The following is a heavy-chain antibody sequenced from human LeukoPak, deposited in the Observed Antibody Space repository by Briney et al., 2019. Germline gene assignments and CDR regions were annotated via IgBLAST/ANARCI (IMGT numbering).Heavy chain of an antibody. D-gene: IGHD3-3*01. CDR2: INHSGST. Sequence: TSETLSLTCAVYGGSFSGYYWSWIRQPPGKGLEWIGEINHSGSTNYNPSLKSRVTISVDTSKNQFSLKLSSVTAADTAVYYCARGPYYDFWSGYRYNWFDPWGQGTLVTVSS. CDR1: GGSFSGYY. V-gene: IGHV4-34*01. CDR3: ARGPYYDFWSGYRYNWFDP. J-gene: IGHJ5*02.